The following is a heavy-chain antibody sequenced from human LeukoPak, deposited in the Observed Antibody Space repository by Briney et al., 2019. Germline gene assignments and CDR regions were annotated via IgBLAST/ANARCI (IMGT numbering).Heavy chain of an antibody. D-gene: IGHD1-1*01. CDR3: VRDPSGSGFAFDS. Sequence: GRSLRLSCAASGFIFSNDAMHWVRQAPGKGLEWAASIWFDGSNKHYADSVKGRFTISRDNSEDTLYPQMNSLRAEDTAVYYCVRDPSGSGFAFDSWGQGALVTVSS. CDR2: IWFDGSNK. CDR1: GFIFSNDA. J-gene: IGHJ5*01. V-gene: IGHV3-33*01.